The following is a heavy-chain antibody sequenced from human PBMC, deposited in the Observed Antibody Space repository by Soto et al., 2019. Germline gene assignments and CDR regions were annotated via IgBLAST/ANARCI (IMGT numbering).Heavy chain of an antibody. V-gene: IGHV4-31*03. J-gene: IGHJ5*02. Sequence: SETLSLTCTVSGGSISSGVYYGIWIRQHPGKGLEWIGYIYYSGSTYYNPSLKSRVTISVDTSKNQFSLKLSSVTAADTAVYYCARWATPTIFGVVSSFDPWGQGTLVTVSS. D-gene: IGHD3-3*01. CDR1: GGSISSGVYY. CDR3: ARWATPTIFGVVSSFDP. CDR2: IYYSGST.